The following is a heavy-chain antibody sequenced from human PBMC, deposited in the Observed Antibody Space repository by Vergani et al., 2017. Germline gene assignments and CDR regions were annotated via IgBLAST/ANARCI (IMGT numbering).Heavy chain of an antibody. CDR3: ARIGSHSVYYDILTGYYAFDY. CDR1: GGSISSSNW. J-gene: IGHJ4*02. V-gene: IGHV4-4*02. CDR2: IYHSGST. Sequence: QVQLQQWGAGLLKPSETLSLTCAVYGGSISSSNWWSWVRQPPGKGLEWIGEIYHSGSTNYNPSLKSRVTISVDKSKNQFSLKLSSVTAADTAVYYCARIGSHSVYYDILTGYYAFDYWGQGTLVTVSS. D-gene: IGHD3-9*01.